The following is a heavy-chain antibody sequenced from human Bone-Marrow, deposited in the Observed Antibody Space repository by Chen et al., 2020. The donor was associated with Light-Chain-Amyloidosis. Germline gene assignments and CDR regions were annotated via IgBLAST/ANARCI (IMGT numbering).Heavy chain of an antibody. V-gene: IGHV3-21*01. CDR1: GFTFNNYN. Sequence: EVQLVESGGGLVQPGGSLRLSCAASGFTFNNYNMNGVRQAPGKGLEWVSSMSGNGAYRYYRDSVRGRFTISRDNARKSLDLQMNGLRAEDTAVYYCARDSVPDTVSIFYFDYWGQGALVTVSS. CDR2: MSGNGAYR. CDR3: ARDSVPDTVSIFYFDY. D-gene: IGHD6-19*01. J-gene: IGHJ4*02.